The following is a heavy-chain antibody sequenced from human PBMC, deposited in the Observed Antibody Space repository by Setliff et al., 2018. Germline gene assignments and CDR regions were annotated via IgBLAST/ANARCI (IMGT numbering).Heavy chain of an antibody. J-gene: IGHJ6*03. CDR1: GGSITGHY. V-gene: IGHV4-59*11. Sequence: PSETLSLTCSVSGGSITGHYWSWIRQTPGKGLEWIGYSHYTGSPNYKNPSLASRATISVDSAKNQVSLRLSSVTAADTAVYYCARWMEYYQRDNRGEGGMDVWGKGTTVTVS. CDR2: SHYTGSP. CDR3: ARWMEYYQRDNRGEGGMDV. D-gene: IGHD2-2*01.